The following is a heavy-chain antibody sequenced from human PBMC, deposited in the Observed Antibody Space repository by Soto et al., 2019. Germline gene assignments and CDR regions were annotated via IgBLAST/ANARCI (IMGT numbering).Heavy chain of an antibody. CDR2: IYYSGST. D-gene: IGHD3-9*01. J-gene: IGHJ4*02. CDR1: GGSISSGDYY. V-gene: IGHV4-30-4*01. Sequence: SETLSLTCTVSGGSISSGDYYWSWIRQPPGKGLEWIGYIYYSGSTYYNPSLKSRVTISVDTSKNKLSLKLSSVTAADTAVYYCVRFWPPTYSEALTDYTDAFDYWGQGTLVTVSS. CDR3: VRFWPPTYSEALTDYTDAFDY.